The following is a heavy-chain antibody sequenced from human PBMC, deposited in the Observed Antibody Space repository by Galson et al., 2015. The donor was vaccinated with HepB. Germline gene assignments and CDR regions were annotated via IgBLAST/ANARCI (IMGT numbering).Heavy chain of an antibody. CDR3: ARDPSWELRHFDY. CDR2: ISYDGGNK. J-gene: IGHJ4*02. Sequence: SLRLSCAASGFTFSSYAMHWVRQAPGKGLEWVAVISYDGGNKYYADSVKGRFTISRDNSKNTLYLQMNSLRAEDTAVYYCARDPSWELRHFDYWGQGTLVTVSS. CDR1: GFTFSSYA. V-gene: IGHV3-30*04. D-gene: IGHD1-26*01.